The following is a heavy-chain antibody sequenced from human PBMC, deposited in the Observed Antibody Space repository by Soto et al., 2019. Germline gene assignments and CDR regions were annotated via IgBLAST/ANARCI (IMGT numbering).Heavy chain of an antibody. Sequence: SETLSLTCTVSGGSISRYYWSWIRQPPGKGLEWIGYIYYSGSTNYNPSLKSRVTISVDTSKNQFSLKLSSVTAADTAVYYCAGGGYYYHGMDVWGQGTTVTVSS. J-gene: IGHJ6*02. CDR2: IYYSGST. V-gene: IGHV4-59*01. CDR3: AGGGYYYHGMDV. D-gene: IGHD3-16*01. CDR1: GGSISRYY.